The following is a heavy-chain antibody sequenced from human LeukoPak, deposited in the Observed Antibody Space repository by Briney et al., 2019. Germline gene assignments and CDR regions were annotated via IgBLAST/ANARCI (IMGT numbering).Heavy chain of an antibody. CDR2: IYYSGST. D-gene: IGHD3-22*01. V-gene: IGHV4-59*08. J-gene: IGHJ4*02. CDR1: GGSISSYY. Sequence: SETLSLTCTVSGGSISSYYWSWIRQPPGKGLEWIGYIYYSGSTNYNPSLKSRVTISVDTSKNQFSLKLSSVTAADTAVYYCARLSEASVYYYDSRTLDYWGQGTLVTVSS. CDR3: ARLSEASVYYYDSRTLDY.